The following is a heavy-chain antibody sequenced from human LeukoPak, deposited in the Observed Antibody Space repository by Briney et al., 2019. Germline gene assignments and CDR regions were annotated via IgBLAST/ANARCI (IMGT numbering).Heavy chain of an antibody. CDR3: AKDLNLYYYDSSGMGFKY. V-gene: IGHV3-23*01. CDR2: ISGSGGST. J-gene: IGHJ4*02. CDR1: GFTFSSYG. D-gene: IGHD3-22*01. Sequence: GGSLRLSCAASGFTFSSYGMSWVRQAPGKGLEWVSAISGSGGSTYYADSVKGRFTISRDNSKNTLYLQMNSLRAEDTAVYYCAKDLNLYYYDSSGMGFKYWGQGTLVTVSS.